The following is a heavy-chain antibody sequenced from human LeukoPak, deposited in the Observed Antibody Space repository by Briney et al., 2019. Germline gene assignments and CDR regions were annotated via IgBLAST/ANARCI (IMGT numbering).Heavy chain of an antibody. CDR3: ARNAVVVVPSYYYYYMDV. J-gene: IGHJ6*03. CDR1: GYTFTSYG. D-gene: IGHD2-15*01. V-gene: IGHV1-18*01. CDR2: ISAYNGNT. Sequence: ASVKVSCKASGYTFTSYGISWVRQAPGQGLEWMGWISAYNGNTNYAQKFQGRVTMTRDTSTSTVYMELSSLRSEDTAVYYCARNAVVVVPSYYYYYMDVWGKGTTVTISS.